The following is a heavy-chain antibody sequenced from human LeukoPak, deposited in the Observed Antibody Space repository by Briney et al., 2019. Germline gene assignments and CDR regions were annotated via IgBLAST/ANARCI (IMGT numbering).Heavy chain of an antibody. CDR3: ARDPTMGGAFDV. J-gene: IGHJ3*01. CDR1: GFTFSRYN. D-gene: IGHD3-10*01. V-gene: IGHV3-48*02. CDR2: ISSSSGNR. Sequence: AGGSLRLSCAASGFTFSRYNMNWVRQAPGKGLDWVSYISSSSGNRYYAESVKGRFTVSRDNAKNSLYLQMNSLRDEDRAVYYCARDPTMGGAFDVWGQGTTVTVSS.